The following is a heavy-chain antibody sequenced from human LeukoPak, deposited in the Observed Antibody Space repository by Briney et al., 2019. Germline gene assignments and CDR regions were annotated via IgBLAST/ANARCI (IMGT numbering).Heavy chain of an antibody. Sequence: ASVTVSCKTSGGTFSSYAISWVRQAPGQGLEWMGWINPNSGGTNYAQKFQGRVTMTRDTSISTAYMELSRLRSDDTAVYYCARLPIHDYGGNTIDYWGQGTLVTVSS. J-gene: IGHJ4*02. CDR3: ARLPIHDYGGNTIDY. V-gene: IGHV1-2*02. D-gene: IGHD4-23*01. CDR2: INPNSGGT. CDR1: GGTFSSYA.